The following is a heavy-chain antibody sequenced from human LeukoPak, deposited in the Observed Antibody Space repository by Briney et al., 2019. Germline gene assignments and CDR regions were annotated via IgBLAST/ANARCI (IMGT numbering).Heavy chain of an antibody. D-gene: IGHD2-8*01. J-gene: IGHJ6*03. CDR3: AKDRCSNGIGCYYYYMDV. V-gene: IGHV3-21*01. CDR2: ISSSGSYK. CDR1: GFTFSSNT. Sequence: GGSLRLSCAASGFTFSSNTMNWVRQAPGKGLEWVSSISSSGSYKYYADSVKGRFRISRDSSKNILYLQMNSLRAEDTAVYYCAKDRCSNGIGCYYYYMDVWGKGTTVTISS.